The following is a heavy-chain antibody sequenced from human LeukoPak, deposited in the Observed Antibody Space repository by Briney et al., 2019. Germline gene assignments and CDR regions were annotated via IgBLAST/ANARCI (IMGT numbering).Heavy chain of an antibody. Sequence: GGSLRLSCAASGFTFSSYWMSWVRQAPGKGLEWVSGISWNSGNIGYADSVKGRFTISRDNAKNSLYLLMNSLRTEDTALYYCAKLSEGPVAGDYWGQGTLVTVSS. CDR1: GFTFSSYW. CDR3: AKLSEGPVAGDY. CDR2: ISWNSGNI. J-gene: IGHJ4*02. D-gene: IGHD6-13*01. V-gene: IGHV3-9*01.